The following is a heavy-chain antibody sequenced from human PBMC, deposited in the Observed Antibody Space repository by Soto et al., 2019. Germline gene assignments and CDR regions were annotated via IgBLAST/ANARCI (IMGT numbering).Heavy chain of an antibody. CDR1: GYTFTDHF. J-gene: IGHJ4*02. D-gene: IGHD6-13*01. CDR3: ARDGGYSSSWYREYYFDY. CDR2: INAGNGNT. V-gene: IGHV1-3*01. Sequence: GASVKVSCKTSGYTFTDHFMHCVRQAPGQRPEWMGCINAGNGNTTYSQKFQGRVTFTRDTSASTAYMELSSLRSEDTAVYYCARDGGYSSSWYREYYFDYWGQGTLVTVSS.